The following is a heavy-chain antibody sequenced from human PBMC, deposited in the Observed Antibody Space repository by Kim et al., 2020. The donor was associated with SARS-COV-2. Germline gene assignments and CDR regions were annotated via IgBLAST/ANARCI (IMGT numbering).Heavy chain of an antibody. CDR1: GYTFTSYD. CDR3: ARVPPRSKSNRGSYHFDY. CDR2: MNPNSGNT. Sequence: ASVKVSCKASGYTFTSYDINWVRQATGQGLEWMGWMNPNSGNTGYAQKFQGRVTMTRNTSISTAYMELSSLRSEDTAVYYCARVPPRSKSNRGSYHFDYWGQGTLVTVSS. J-gene: IGHJ4*02. D-gene: IGHD1-26*01. V-gene: IGHV1-8*01.